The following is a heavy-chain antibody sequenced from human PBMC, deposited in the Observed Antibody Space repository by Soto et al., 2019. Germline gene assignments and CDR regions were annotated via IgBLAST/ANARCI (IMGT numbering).Heavy chain of an antibody. CDR3: ARDRLPRDY. CDR1: GGSISSYY. CDR2: IYYSGST. J-gene: IGHJ4*02. D-gene: IGHD5-18*01. V-gene: IGHV4-59*01. Sequence: SETLSLTCTVSGGSISSYYWSWIRQPPGKGLEWIGYIYYSGSTNYNPSLKSRVTISVDTSKNQFPLKLSSVTAADTAVYYCARDRLPRDYWGQGTLVTVSS.